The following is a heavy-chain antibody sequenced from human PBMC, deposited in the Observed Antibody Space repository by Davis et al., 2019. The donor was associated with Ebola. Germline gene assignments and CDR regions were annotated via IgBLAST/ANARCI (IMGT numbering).Heavy chain of an antibody. CDR1: GGSISSYF. CDR3: AREGGYPYAIDY. CDR2: INNSGHT. Sequence: PSETLSLTCTVSGGSISSYFWTWIRQPPGKGLEWIGYINNSGHTNYSPSLRSRVTISIDTSKNQFSLSLTSVTAADTAVYFCAREGGYPYAIDYWGQGILVTVSS. V-gene: IGHV4-59*01. J-gene: IGHJ4*02. D-gene: IGHD5-18*01.